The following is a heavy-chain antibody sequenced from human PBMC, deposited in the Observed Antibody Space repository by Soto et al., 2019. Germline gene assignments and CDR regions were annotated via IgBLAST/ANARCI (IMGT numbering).Heavy chain of an antibody. J-gene: IGHJ5*01. Sequence: ASVKVSCKASGYTFNNYDIHWVRQAPGHGLEWMGWMNPNSGNTGYAQNFRGRVTMTQNTAIGTAYMELSSLRSDDTATYYCTRAYGAETFDFWGQGTRVTAPQ. CDR2: MNPNSGNT. CDR3: TRAYGAETFDF. V-gene: IGHV1-8*02. D-gene: IGHD3-10*01. CDR1: GYTFNNYD.